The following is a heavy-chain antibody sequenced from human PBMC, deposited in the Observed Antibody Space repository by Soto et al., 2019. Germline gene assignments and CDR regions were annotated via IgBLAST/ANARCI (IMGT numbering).Heavy chain of an antibody. Sequence: QVQLQQWGAGLLKPSETLSLTCAVYGGSFSGYYWSWIRQPPGTGLGWIVEINHSGSTNYNPSLKSRVTISVDTSKNQFSLKLSSVTAADTAVYYCARKVVLMVYAPHNWFDPWGQGTLVTVSS. CDR1: GGSFSGYY. CDR3: ARKVVLMVYAPHNWFDP. J-gene: IGHJ5*02. D-gene: IGHD2-8*01. V-gene: IGHV4-34*01. CDR2: INHSGST.